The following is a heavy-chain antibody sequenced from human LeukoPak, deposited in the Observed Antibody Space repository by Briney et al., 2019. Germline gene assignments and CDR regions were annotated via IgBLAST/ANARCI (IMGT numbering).Heavy chain of an antibody. CDR3: ARDHSSSWYRITGIDY. Sequence: ASVKVSCEASGYTFTSYAMHWVRQAPGQRLEWMGWINAGNGNTKYSQKFQGRVTITRDTSASTAYMELSSLRSEDTAVYYCARDHSSSWYRITGIDYWGQGTLVTVSS. CDR2: INAGNGNT. CDR1: GYTFTSYA. V-gene: IGHV1-3*01. J-gene: IGHJ4*02. D-gene: IGHD6-13*01.